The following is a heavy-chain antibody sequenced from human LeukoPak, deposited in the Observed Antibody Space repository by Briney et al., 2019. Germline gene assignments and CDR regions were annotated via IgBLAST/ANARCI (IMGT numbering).Heavy chain of an antibody. Sequence: PGGSLRLSCAASGFTFSGYWMHWARQAPGKGRVWVSHIDSDGSSTRYADSVKGRFTISRDNAKNTLYLQMNSLRAEDTAVYYCARALRLAVNFDCWGQGTLVTVSS. CDR2: IDSDGSST. CDR1: GFTFSGYW. D-gene: IGHD6-19*01. J-gene: IGHJ4*02. V-gene: IGHV3-74*01. CDR3: ARALRLAVNFDC.